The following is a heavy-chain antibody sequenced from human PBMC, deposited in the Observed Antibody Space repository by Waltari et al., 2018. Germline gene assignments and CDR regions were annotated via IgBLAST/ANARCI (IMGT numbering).Heavy chain of an antibody. CDR3: ARGPSSSIGIWFDP. V-gene: IGHV3-53*01. J-gene: IGHJ5*02. D-gene: IGHD6-13*01. Sequence: EVQLVESGGGLIQPGGSLSLSCAASGFTVSHHSMRCVRRAPGKGLEWVAVRYSGGSTYYADAVKGRFTISRDNSKNTLYLQMNSLRAEDTAVYYCARGPSSSIGIWFDPWGQGTLVTVSS. CDR2: RYSGGST. CDR1: GFTVSHHS.